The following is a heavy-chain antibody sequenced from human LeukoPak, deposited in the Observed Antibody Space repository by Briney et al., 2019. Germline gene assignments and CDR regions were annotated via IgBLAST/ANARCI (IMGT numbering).Heavy chain of an antibody. Sequence: GGSLRLSCAASGFSFSSYAMTWVRQAPGKGLEWVSAISGSGADTHYADSAKGRFNISRDNSKNTVYLQMHSPRADDTAVYYCAFARAGIEAAGFDHWGQGTLVTVSS. V-gene: IGHV3-23*01. CDR2: ISGSGADT. CDR3: AFARAGIEAAGFDH. D-gene: IGHD6-13*01. J-gene: IGHJ4*02. CDR1: GFSFSSYA.